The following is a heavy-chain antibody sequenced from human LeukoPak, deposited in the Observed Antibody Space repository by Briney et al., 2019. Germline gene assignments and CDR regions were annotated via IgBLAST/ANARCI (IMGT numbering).Heavy chain of an antibody. J-gene: IGHJ4*02. V-gene: IGHV4-39*01. D-gene: IGHD6-19*01. CDR1: GGSISSSRDD. CDR3: ARHVEIAVAGPIDY. Sequence: PSETLSLTCTVSGGSISSSRDDWGWIRQPRGKGLEWIGSIYYSGSTYYNPSLKRRVTISVDPSKSPFPLKLSSVTAADTAVYYCARHVEIAVAGPIDYWGQGTLVTVSS. CDR2: IYYSGST.